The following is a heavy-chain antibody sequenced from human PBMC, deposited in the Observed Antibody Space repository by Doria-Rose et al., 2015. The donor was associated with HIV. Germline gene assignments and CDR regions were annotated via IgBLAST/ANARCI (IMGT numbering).Heavy chain of an antibody. CDR1: GVSLSSPGMG. D-gene: IGHD6-13*01. J-gene: IGHJ4*02. V-gene: IGHV2-26*01. Sequence: QVTLKESGPVLVKPTETLTLTCTVSGVSLSSPGMGVSWIRQPPGKALEWLANILSDDERSYNTSLKSRLTISRGPSKSQVVLTMTDMDPVDTATYYCARIKSSRWYHKYYFDFWGQGTLVIVSA. CDR2: ILSDDER. CDR3: ARIKSSRWYHKYYFDF.